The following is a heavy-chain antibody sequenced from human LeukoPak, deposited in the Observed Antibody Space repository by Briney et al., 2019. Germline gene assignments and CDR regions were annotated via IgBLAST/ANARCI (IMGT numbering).Heavy chain of an antibody. V-gene: IGHV3-21*01. CDR2: ISGSGGST. Sequence: GGSLRLSCAASGFTFSSYSMNWVRQAPGKGLEWVSAISGSGGSTYYADSVKGRFTISRDNAKNSLYLQMNSLRAEDTAVYYCAKAPVCSSTSCHRRYYYYMDVWGKGTTVTISS. D-gene: IGHD2-2*01. CDR3: AKAPVCSSTSCHRRYYYYMDV. CDR1: GFTFSSYS. J-gene: IGHJ6*03.